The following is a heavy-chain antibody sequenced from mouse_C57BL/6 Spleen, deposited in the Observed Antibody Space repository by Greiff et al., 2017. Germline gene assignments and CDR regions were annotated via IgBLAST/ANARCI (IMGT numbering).Heavy chain of an antibody. J-gene: IGHJ3*01. D-gene: IGHD2-4*01. V-gene: IGHV1-26*01. CDR3: ARSSYDYDDGFPFAY. CDR2: INPNNGGT. CDR1: GYTFTDYY. Sequence: EVKLQQSGPELVKPGASVKISCKASGYTFTDYYMNWVKQSHGKSLEWIGDINPNNGGTSYNQQFKGKATLTVDKSSSTAYMELRSLTSEDSAVYYCARSSYDYDDGFPFAYWGQGTLVTVSA.